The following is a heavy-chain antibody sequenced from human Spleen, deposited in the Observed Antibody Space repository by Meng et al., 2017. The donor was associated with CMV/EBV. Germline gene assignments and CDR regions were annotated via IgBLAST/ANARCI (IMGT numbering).Heavy chain of an antibody. CDR3: ARHQRTGTPFDY. D-gene: IGHD1-1*01. J-gene: IGHJ4*02. CDR1: GCSISSSRYY. CDR2: IYYSGST. Sequence: TGSGCSISSSRYYWGWLRQPPGKGLEWIGSIYYSGSTYYNPSLKSRVTISVDTSKNQFSLKLSSVTAADTAVYYCARHQRTGTPFDYWGQGTLVTVSS. V-gene: IGHV4-39*01.